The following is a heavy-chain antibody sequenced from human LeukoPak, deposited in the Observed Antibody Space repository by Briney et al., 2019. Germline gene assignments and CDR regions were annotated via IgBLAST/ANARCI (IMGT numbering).Heavy chain of an antibody. D-gene: IGHD6-13*01. CDR1: GGSISSGSYY. J-gene: IGHJ4*02. CDR2: IYTSGST. V-gene: IGHV4-61*02. Sequence: SQTLSLTCTVSGGSISSGSYYWSWIRQHAGKGLEWIGRIYTSGSTYYKPSLESRVTISLDTSKNQFSLKLSSVTAADTAVYYCARAYSPPQWSPFDYWGQGTLVTVSS. CDR3: ARAYSPPQWSPFDY.